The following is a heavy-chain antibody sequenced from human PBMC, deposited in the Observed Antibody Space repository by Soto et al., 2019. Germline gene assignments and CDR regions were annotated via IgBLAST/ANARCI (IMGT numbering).Heavy chain of an antibody. CDR2: IYYSGST. CDR1: GGSISSGDYY. D-gene: IGHD6-6*01. Sequence: PSETLSLTCTVSGGSISSGDYYWSCIRQPPGKGLERIGYIYYSGSTYYNPSLKSRVTISVDTSKNQFSLKLSSVTAADTAVYYCARSPRSSSSPPTGYWGQGPLVSVSA. J-gene: IGHJ4*02. CDR3: ARSPRSSSSPPTGY. V-gene: IGHV4-30-4*01.